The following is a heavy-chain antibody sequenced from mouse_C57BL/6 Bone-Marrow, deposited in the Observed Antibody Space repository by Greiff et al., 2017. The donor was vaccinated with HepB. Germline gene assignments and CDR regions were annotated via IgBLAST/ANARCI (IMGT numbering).Heavy chain of an antibody. J-gene: IGHJ4*01. D-gene: IGHD1-1*01. CDR1: GYTFTSYW. V-gene: IGHV1-64*01. CDR2: IHPNSGST. Sequence: QVQLKQPGAELVKPGASVKLSCKASGYTFTSYWMHWVKQRPGQGLEWIGMIHPNSGSTNYNEKFKSKATLTVDKSSSTAYMQLSSLTSEDSAVYYCARLRYYGSSEEGYAMDYWGQGTSVTVSS. CDR3: ARLRYYGSSEEGYAMDY.